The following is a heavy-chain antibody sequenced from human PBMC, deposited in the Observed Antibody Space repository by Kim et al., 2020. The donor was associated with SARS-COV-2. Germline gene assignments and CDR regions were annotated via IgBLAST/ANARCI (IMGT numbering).Heavy chain of an antibody. CDR3: ARSPTDVAAAGSFDY. Sequence: GGSLRLSCAASGFTFSSYWMSWVRQAPGKRLEWVANIKHDGSEKYYVDSVKGRFTNSRDNAKNSLYLQMNSLRAEDTAVYYCARSPTDVAAAGSFDYWGQGTLVTVSS. CDR1: GFTFSSYW. CDR2: IKHDGSEK. J-gene: IGHJ4*02. D-gene: IGHD6-13*01. V-gene: IGHV3-7*01.